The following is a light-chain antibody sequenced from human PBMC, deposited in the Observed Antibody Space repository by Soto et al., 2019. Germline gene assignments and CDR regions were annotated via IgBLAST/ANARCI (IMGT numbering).Light chain of an antibody. V-gene: IGLV2-14*01. CDR3: CSDTGIRTPYYV. CDR1: SSDIGAYDS. J-gene: IGLJ1*01. Sequence: QSALTQPASVSGSPGQSITISCTGSSSDIGAYDSVSWYQQHPGKAPRLVIYEVSDRPSGVSNRFSGSKSGNTASLTISGLQAEDEDDYYCCSDTGIRTPYYVFGYRTKVTVX. CDR2: EVS.